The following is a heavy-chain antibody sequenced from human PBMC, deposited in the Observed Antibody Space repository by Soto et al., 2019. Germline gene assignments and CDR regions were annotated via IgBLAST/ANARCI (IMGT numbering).Heavy chain of an antibody. D-gene: IGHD3-9*01. CDR2: INTNNGNT. CDR3: ARASLRSLRYFDWLPNTYFDY. J-gene: IGHJ4*02. CDR1: GYTFNTFG. V-gene: IGHV1-18*01. Sequence: GASVKVSCKASGYTFNTFGISWVRQAPGQGLEWMGWINTNNGNTNYAQKFQGRVSMTKDTSTSTAYMELTSLRSDDTAVYYCARASLRSLRYFDWLPNTYFDYWGQGTLVTVSS.